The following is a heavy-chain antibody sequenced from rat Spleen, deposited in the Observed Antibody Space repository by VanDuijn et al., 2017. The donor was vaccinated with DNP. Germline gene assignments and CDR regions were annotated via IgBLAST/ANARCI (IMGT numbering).Heavy chain of an antibody. D-gene: IGHD1-9*01. CDR2: ISYNGGTP. V-gene: IGHV5-29*01. Sequence: EVKLVESGGGLVQPGRSLKLSCAASGFTFNDYYMAWVRQAPAKGLEWVATISYNGGTPYYRDSVKGRFTISRDNAKSTLYLQMDSLRSEDTATYYCARRYGYTYWYFDFWGPGTMLTVSS. CDR3: ARRYGYTYWYFDF. J-gene: IGHJ1*01. CDR1: GFTFNDYY.